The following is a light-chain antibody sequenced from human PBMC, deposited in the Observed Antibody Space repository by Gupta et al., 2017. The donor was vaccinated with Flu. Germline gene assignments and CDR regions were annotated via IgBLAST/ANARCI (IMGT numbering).Light chain of an antibody. CDR3: QQDDNFPQT. Sequence: PSSLSASVGDRVTITWRGSQGIRSDLAWYQQKPGKAPSLLIYDASTMHSGIPSRFSGSGSGTDFTLTISSLDPEDFAIYYCQQDDNFPQTFGQGTKVEIK. V-gene: IGKV1-27*01. CDR1: QGIRSD. CDR2: DAS. J-gene: IGKJ1*01.